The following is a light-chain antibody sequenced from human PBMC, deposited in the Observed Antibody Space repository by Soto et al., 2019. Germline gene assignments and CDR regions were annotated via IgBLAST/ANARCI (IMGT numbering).Light chain of an antibody. V-gene: IGKV1-39*01. CDR3: QQTYSTRT. Sequence: DIQMTQSPSSLSASVGDRVTITCRASQSISSYLNLYQQKPGKAPKLLIYAASSLQSWVPSRFSGSGSGTDFTLAISSLQPEDFANYYCQQTYSTRTFCQGTKVEIK. CDR1: QSISSY. J-gene: IGKJ1*01. CDR2: AAS.